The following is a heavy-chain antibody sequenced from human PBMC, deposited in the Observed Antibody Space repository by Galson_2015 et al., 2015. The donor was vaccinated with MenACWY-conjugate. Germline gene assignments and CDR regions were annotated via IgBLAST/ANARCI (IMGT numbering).Heavy chain of an antibody. J-gene: IGHJ4*02. CDR3: AKGGLGSGSCSGGHCYSGY. CDR2: ISDIGGST. CDR1: GFTFSAYA. D-gene: IGHD2-15*01. V-gene: IGHV3-23*01. Sequence: SLRLSCAASGFTFSAYAMSWVRQAPGKGLEWVAAISDIGGSTYYADAVKGRFTISRDNSKSTLYLQMNSLRAEDTAVYYCAKGGLGSGSCSGGHCYSGYWGQGTLVVVSS.